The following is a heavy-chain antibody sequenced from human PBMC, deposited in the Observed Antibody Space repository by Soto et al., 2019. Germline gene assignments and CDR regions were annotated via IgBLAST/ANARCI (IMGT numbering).Heavy chain of an antibody. J-gene: IGHJ6*02. V-gene: IGHV4-59*01. CDR2: IYYSGST. CDR3: ARDHGSSSSNAYYYGMDV. D-gene: IGHD6-6*01. Sequence: SETLSLTCTVSGGSISSYYWSWIRQPPGKGLEWIGYIYYSGSTNYNPSLKSRVTISVDTSKNQFSLKLSSVTAADTAVYYCARDHGSSSSNAYYYGMDVWGQGTTVTVSS. CDR1: GGSISSYY.